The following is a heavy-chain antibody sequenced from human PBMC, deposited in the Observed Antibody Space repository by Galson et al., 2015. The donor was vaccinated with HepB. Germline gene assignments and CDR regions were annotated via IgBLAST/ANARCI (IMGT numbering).Heavy chain of an antibody. Sequence: SLRLSCAASGFTFSSYSMNWVRQAPGKGLEWVSSISSSSSYIYYADSVKGRFTISRDNAKNSLYLQMNSLRAEDTAVYYCARGPDSSGWYYFDYWGQGTLVTVSS. CDR2: ISSSSSYI. CDR3: ARGPDSSGWYYFDY. J-gene: IGHJ4*02. D-gene: IGHD6-19*01. V-gene: IGHV3-21*01. CDR1: GFTFSSYS.